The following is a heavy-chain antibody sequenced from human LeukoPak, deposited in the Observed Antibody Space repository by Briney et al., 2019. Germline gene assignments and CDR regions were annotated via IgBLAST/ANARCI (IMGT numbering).Heavy chain of an antibody. Sequence: GGSLRLSCAASGFIFYNYGMSWVRQVPGKGLEWVSGINANGDRTGYADFVKGRFSISRDNAKNFLYLQMNSLRSEDTAFYYCAREGLGGDYDYWGQGTLVAVSS. J-gene: IGHJ4*02. CDR3: AREGLGGDYDY. CDR2: INANGDRT. D-gene: IGHD4-17*01. V-gene: IGHV3-20*04. CDR1: GFIFYNYG.